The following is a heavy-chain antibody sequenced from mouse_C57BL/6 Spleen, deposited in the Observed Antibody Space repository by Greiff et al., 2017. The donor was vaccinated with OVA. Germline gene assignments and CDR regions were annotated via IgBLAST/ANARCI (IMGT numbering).Heavy chain of an antibody. CDR2: IYPGSGST. CDR3: ARGDYVAMDY. V-gene: IGHV1-55*01. J-gene: IGHJ4*01. Sequence: QVQLQQPGAELVKPGASVTMSCKASGYTFTSYWITWVKQRPGQGLEWLGDIYPGSGSTNYNEKFKSKATLTVDTSSSTAYMQLSSLTSEDSAVYYCARGDYVAMDYWGQGTSVTVSS. CDR1: GYTFTSYW.